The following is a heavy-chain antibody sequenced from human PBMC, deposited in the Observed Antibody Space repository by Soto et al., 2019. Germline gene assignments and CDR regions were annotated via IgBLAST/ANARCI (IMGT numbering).Heavy chain of an antibody. CDR3: ARGGVYYYYYGMDV. Sequence: ASVKVSCRASRYTFTGYYMHLVRQAPGQGLEWMGWINPNSGGTNYAQKFQGWVTMTRDTSISTAYMELSRLRSDDTAVYYCARGGVYYYYYGMDVWGQGTTVTVSS. D-gene: IGHD3-10*01. CDR2: INPNSGGT. V-gene: IGHV1-2*04. J-gene: IGHJ6*02. CDR1: RYTFTGYY.